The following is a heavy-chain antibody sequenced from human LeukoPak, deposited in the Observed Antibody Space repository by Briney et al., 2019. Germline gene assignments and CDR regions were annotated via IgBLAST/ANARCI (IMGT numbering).Heavy chain of an antibody. CDR2: IYSGGST. J-gene: IGHJ4*02. Sequence: GGSLRLSCAASGFTFDDYGMSWVRQAPGKGLEWVSVIYSGGSTYYADSVKGRFTISRDNSKSTLYLQMNSLRAEDTAVYYCARGDSYDTTIDYWGQGTLVTVSS. CDR3: ARGDSYDTTIDY. D-gene: IGHD5-12*01. V-gene: IGHV3-66*02. CDR1: GFTFDDYG.